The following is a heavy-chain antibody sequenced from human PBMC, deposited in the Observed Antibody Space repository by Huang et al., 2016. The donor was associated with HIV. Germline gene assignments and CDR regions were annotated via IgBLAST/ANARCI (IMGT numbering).Heavy chain of an antibody. D-gene: IGHD3-16*01. CDR3: ARERMISWLDDRNAFDI. J-gene: IGHJ3*02. Sequence: QVQLQQWGAGLLKPPETLSLTCAVYGGSFSGYYWSWIRQSPGKGLEWIGEINQSEHTNDIPSIVSRLTISVDTSKNQFSMKLSSVTAAEAAVYYCARERMISWLDDRNAFDIWGQGTMVTVSS. CDR1: GGSFSGYY. CDR2: INQSEHT. V-gene: IGHV4-34*01.